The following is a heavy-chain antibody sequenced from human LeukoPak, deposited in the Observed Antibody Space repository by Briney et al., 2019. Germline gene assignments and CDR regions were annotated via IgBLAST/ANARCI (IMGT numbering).Heavy chain of an antibody. Sequence: DSVTDTFMATGYTYTGYYIRWVRPAPGQGLEWMGWINPNSGDIHYAQKFKSRVTMTGDTSISTAYMELSSLRPDDTAIYYCATIHTTEFDYWGQGTLVTVSS. D-gene: IGHD1-1*01. V-gene: IGHV1-2*02. CDR1: GYTYTGYY. J-gene: IGHJ4*02. CDR2: INPNSGDI. CDR3: ATIHTTEFDY.